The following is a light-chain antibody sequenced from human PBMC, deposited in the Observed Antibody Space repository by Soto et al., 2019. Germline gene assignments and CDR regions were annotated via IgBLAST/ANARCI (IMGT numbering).Light chain of an antibody. CDR1: QSVSSN. CDR3: QQYNKWPRS. CDR2: DAS. Sequence: IVMTQSPATLSVSPGERATISCRASQSVSSNLAWYQQKPGQAPRLLIYDASTMATGIPARFSGSGSGTEFTLSISSLQSEDFSTYYCQQYNKWPRSFGQGTKLEIK. J-gene: IGKJ2*03. V-gene: IGKV3-15*01.